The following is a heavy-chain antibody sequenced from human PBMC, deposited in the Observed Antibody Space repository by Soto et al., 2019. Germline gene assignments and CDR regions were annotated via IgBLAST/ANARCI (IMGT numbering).Heavy chain of an antibody. CDR1: GFTFSSYG. D-gene: IGHD3-16*01. V-gene: IGHV3-30*18. J-gene: IGHJ4*02. CDR2: ISYDGTST. CDR3: AKDLGGGWIPDYFDH. Sequence: QVQLEESGGGVVQPGRSLRLSCAASGFTFSSYGMHWVRQAPGKGLEWVAVISYDGTSTDFADSVKGRFTISRDNSKNALVLEMNSLRAEDTAVYYCAKDLGGGWIPDYFDHWGQGTLVTVSS.